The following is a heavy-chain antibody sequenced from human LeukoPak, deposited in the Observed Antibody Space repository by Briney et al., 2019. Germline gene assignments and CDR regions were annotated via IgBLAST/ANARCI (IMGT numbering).Heavy chain of an antibody. CDR1: GGSISSGGYY. V-gene: IGHV4-31*03. D-gene: IGHD2/OR15-2a*01. J-gene: IGHJ3*02. CDR3: ARDSNPSSMSYAFDI. Sequence: SQTLSLTCTVSGGSISSGGYYWSWIRQHPGKGLEWIGHIYYSGSTYYNPSLKSRVTMSVDTSKNQFSLKLSSVTAADTAVYYCARDSNPSSMSYAFDIWGQGTMVTVSS. CDR2: IYYSGST.